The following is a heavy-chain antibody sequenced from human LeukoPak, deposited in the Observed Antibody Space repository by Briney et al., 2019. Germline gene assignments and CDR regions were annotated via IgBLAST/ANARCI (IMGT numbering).Heavy chain of an antibody. J-gene: IGHJ6*03. Sequence: SETLSLTCAVYGGSFSNYYWSWIRQPPGKGLEWIGEINDSGRTNCNPSLMSRVTVSVDTSKKQFSLRLTSVTATDTAVYYCARRWNYGRNYYIDVWGKGATVSVSS. CDR2: INDSGRT. CDR1: GGSFSNYY. CDR3: ARRWNYGRNYYIDV. V-gene: IGHV4-34*01. D-gene: IGHD1-7*01.